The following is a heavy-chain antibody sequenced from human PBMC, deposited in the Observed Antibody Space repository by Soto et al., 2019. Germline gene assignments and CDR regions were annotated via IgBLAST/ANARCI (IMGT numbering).Heavy chain of an antibody. CDR2: IIPIFGTA. CDR1: GVTFSSYA. J-gene: IGHJ6*02. CDR3: AARYIVATIAAIGDYYYGRDV. Sequence: QVQLVQSGAEVKKPGSSVKVSCTASGVTFSSYAISWVRQAPGQGLEWMGGIIPIFGTANYEPKLQGRVTITADESTNTAYMRLSSRRSEDTDVYYCAARYIVATIAAIGDYYYGRDVWGQGTTVTVSS. V-gene: IGHV1-69*01. D-gene: IGHD5-12*01.